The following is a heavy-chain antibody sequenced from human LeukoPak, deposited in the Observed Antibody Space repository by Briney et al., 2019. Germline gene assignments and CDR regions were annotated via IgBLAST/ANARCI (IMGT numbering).Heavy chain of an antibody. D-gene: IGHD1-26*01. J-gene: IGHJ4*02. CDR2: LYIGGNT. CDR3: ARGQPFAIGGATVQYYFDY. CDR1: GLTVNNNY. V-gene: IGHV3-53*01. Sequence: GGSLRLSCAASGLTVNNNYMNWVRQAPGKGLEWVSALYIGGNTYYADSVRGRFTISRDNSKNTLYLQMNSLRVEDTAVYYCARGQPFAIGGATVQYYFDYWGQGTLVAVSS.